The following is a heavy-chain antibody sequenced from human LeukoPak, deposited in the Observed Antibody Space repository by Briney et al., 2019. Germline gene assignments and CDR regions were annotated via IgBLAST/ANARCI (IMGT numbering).Heavy chain of an antibody. J-gene: IGHJ4*02. V-gene: IGHV3-33*01. CDR1: GFTFSSFG. CDR3: ARDWVTYYFDY. D-gene: IGHD4-23*01. Sequence: GRSLRLSCAASGFTFSSFGMHWVRQAPGKGLEGVAVIWHDGSNKFYADSVKGRFTISRDASKNTMYLLMNSLRAEATAVYYCARDWVTYYFDYWGQGILVTVSS. CDR2: IWHDGSNK.